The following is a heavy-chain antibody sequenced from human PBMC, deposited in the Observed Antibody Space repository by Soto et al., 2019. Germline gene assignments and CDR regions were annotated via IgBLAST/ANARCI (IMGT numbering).Heavy chain of an antibody. CDR3: ARSIVSIFGGFYYYYGTDV. V-gene: IGHV1-69*01. D-gene: IGHD3-3*01. CDR1: GGTFSSYA. CDR2: IIPIFGTA. Sequence: QVQLVQSGAEVKKPGSSVKVSCKASGGTFSSYAISWVRQAPGQGLEWMGGIIPIFGTANYAQKFQGRVTITADESTSTAYMELSSLRSEDTAVYYCARSIVSIFGGFYYYYGTDVWGQGTTVTVSS. J-gene: IGHJ6*02.